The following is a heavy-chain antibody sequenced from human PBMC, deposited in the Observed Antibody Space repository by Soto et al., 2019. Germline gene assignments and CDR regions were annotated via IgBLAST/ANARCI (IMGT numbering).Heavy chain of an antibody. Sequence: SETLSLTCAVYGGSFSGYYWSWIRQPPGKGLEWIGEINHSGSTNYNPSLKSRVTISVDTSKNQFSLKLSSVTAADTAVYYCGRLLAGTTVSLGFYYYYMDVWGKGTTVTVSS. V-gene: IGHV4-34*01. CDR3: GRLLAGTTVSLGFYYYYMDV. J-gene: IGHJ6*03. CDR1: GGSFSGYY. CDR2: INHSGST. D-gene: IGHD4-17*01.